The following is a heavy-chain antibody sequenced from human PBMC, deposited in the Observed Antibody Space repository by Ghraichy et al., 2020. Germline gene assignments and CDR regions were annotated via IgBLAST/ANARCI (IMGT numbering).Heavy chain of an antibody. Sequence: SETLSLTCTVSGGSISSGDYYWSWIRQPPGKGLEWIGYIYYSGSTYYNPSLKSRVTISVDTSKNQFSLKLSSVTAADTAVYYCARTITIFGVANTFDYWGQGTLVTVSS. CDR1: GGSISSGDYY. CDR2: IYYSGST. J-gene: IGHJ4*02. D-gene: IGHD3-3*01. CDR3: ARTITIFGVANTFDY. V-gene: IGHV4-30-4*01.